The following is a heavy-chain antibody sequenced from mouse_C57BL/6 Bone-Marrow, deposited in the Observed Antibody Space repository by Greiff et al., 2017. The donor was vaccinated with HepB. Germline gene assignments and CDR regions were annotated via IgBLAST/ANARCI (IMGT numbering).Heavy chain of an antibody. CDR2: IDPSDSYT. J-gene: IGHJ4*01. V-gene: IGHV1-50*01. D-gene: IGHD2-3*01. Sequence: VQLQQPGAELVKPGASVKLSCKASGYTFTSYWMQWVKQRPRQGLEWIGEIDPSDSYTNYNQKFKGKATLTVDTSSSTAYMQLSSLTSEDSAVYYCARDGYYEDYYAMDYWGQGTSVTVSS. CDR3: ARDGYYEDYYAMDY. CDR1: GYTFTSYW.